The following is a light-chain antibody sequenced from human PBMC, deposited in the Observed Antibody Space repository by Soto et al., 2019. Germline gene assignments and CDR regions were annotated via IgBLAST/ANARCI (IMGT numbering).Light chain of an antibody. Sequence: QLVLTQSPSASASLGASVKLTCTLSSGHSSYAIAWHQQQPEKGPRYLMKLNSDGSHSTGDGIPDRFSGSSSGAERSLTISSLQAEDEADYYCQTWGTGIPWVFGGGTKLTVL. CDR3: QTWGTGIPWV. CDR2: LNSDGSH. J-gene: IGLJ3*02. V-gene: IGLV4-69*01. CDR1: SGHSSYA.